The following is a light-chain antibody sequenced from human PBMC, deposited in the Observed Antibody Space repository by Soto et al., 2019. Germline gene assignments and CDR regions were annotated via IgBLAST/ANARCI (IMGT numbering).Light chain of an antibody. CDR2: GAS. CDR1: QGISTY. CDR3: HQLNSDWYA. J-gene: IGKJ2*01. V-gene: IGKV1-9*01. Sequence: DIQLTQSPCLLSASVGDRDTITCRASQGISTYLAWYLQRPGKAPKLLIYGASTLQSGVPSRFSGSGSGTEFTLTISSLQPEDFGTYYCHQLNSDWYAFGQGTKLEIK.